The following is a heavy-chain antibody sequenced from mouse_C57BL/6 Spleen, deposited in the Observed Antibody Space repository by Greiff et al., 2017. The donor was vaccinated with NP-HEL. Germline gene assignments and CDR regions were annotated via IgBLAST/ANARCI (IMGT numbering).Heavy chain of an antibody. J-gene: IGHJ3*01. D-gene: IGHD2-4*01. CDR1: GYAFSSSW. CDR2: IYPGDGDT. CDR3: ARDYDYDATAWFAY. V-gene: IGHV1-82*01. Sequence: QVQLQQSGPELVKPGASVKISCKASGYAFSSSWMNWVKQRPGKGLEWIGRIYPGDGDTNYNGKFKGKATLTADKSSSTAYMQLSSLTSEDSAVYFCARDYDYDATAWFAYWGQGTLVTVSA.